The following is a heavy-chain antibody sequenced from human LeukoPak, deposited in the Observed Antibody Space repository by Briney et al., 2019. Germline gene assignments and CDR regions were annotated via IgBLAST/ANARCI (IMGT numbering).Heavy chain of an antibody. J-gene: IGHJ4*02. Sequence: QTGGSLRLSCAASGFTFSSYGMHWVRQAPGKGLAWVAVISYDGSNKYYADSVKGRFTISRDNSKNTLYLQMNSLRAEATAVYYCAKDEGQQQLEYYFDYWGQGTLVTVSS. V-gene: IGHV3-30*18. CDR3: AKDEGQQQLEYYFDY. D-gene: IGHD6-13*01. CDR1: GFTFSSYG. CDR2: ISYDGSNK.